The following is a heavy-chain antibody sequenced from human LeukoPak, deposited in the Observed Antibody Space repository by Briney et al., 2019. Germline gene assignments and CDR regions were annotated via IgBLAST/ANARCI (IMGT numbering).Heavy chain of an antibody. J-gene: IGHJ4*02. CDR1: GGSISSGGYY. Sequence: SETLSLTCAVSGGSISSGGYYWSWIRQHPGKGLEWIGYIYYSGSTYYNPSLKSRVTISVDTSKNQFSLKLSSVTAADTAVYYCARKAYYDSSGFDYWGQGTLVTVSS. D-gene: IGHD3-22*01. V-gene: IGHV4-31*11. CDR3: ARKAYYDSSGFDY. CDR2: IYYSGST.